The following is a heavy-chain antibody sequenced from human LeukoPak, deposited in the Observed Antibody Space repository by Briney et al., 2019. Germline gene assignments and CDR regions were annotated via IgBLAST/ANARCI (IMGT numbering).Heavy chain of an antibody. CDR2: IYPGDSDT. V-gene: IGHV5-51*01. J-gene: IGHJ6*03. CDR1: GYSFTSYW. D-gene: IGHD6-25*01. CDR3: ARRSTAATKSNYYYYYMDV. Sequence: GESLKISCKGSGYSFTSYWIGWVRQMPGKGLEWMGIIYPGDSDTRYSPSFQGQVTISADKSISTAYLQWSSLKASDTAMYYCARRSTAATKSNYYYYYMDVWGKGTTVTISS.